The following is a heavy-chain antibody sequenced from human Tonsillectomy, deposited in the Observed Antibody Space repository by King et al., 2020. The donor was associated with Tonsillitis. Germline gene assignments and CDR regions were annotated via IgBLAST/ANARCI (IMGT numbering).Heavy chain of an antibody. D-gene: IGHD6-19*01. Sequence: VQLVESGGGVVQPGRSLRLSCAASGFTFSNYGMHWVRQAPGKGLEWVALISYDGSNKCYADSVKGRFTISRDNSKNTLYLQMNSLKAEDTAVYYCAKDRAVADDSFDYWGQGTLVTVSS. CDR1: GFTFSNYG. CDR2: ISYDGSNK. CDR3: AKDRAVADDSFDY. V-gene: IGHV3-30*18. J-gene: IGHJ4*02.